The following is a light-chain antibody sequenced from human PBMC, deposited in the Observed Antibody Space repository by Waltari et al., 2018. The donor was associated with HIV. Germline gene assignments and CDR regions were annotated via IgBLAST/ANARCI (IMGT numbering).Light chain of an antibody. J-gene: IGLJ3*02. Sequence: QAVLTQPASLSASPGASASLTCTLRSGINVGTKKISWYQQKPGSPPQYLLKYKSDSDKQQCSGVSSRFSGSKDASANAGILLISGLQSEDEADYYCMIWHTSAWVFGGGTKLTVL. CDR2: YKSDSDK. CDR1: SGINVGTKK. V-gene: IGLV5-45*01. CDR3: MIWHTSAWV.